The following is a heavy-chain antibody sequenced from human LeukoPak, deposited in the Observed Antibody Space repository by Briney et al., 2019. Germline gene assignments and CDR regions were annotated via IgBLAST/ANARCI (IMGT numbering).Heavy chain of an antibody. D-gene: IGHD3-22*01. Sequence: SQTLSLTCAISGDSVSSNTAAWNWIRQSPSRGLEWLGRTYYRSKYYNEYAMSVKSRITINPDTSKNQFSLKLSSVTAADTAVYYCARTRNYYDSSGYQSGFDYWGQGTLSPSPQ. CDR1: GDSVSSNTAA. J-gene: IGHJ4*02. CDR2: TYYRSKYYN. CDR3: ARTRNYYDSSGYQSGFDY. V-gene: IGHV6-1*01.